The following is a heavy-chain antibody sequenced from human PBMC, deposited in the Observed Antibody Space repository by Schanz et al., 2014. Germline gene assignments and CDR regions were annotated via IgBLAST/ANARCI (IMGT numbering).Heavy chain of an antibody. Sequence: DVQLVESGGGLVQPGGSLRLSCAASGFTFTGHWMSWVRQAPGKGLEWVANIKEDGSKKYYVDSVRGRFTISRDNANNSLYLQLNSLTAEDTAVYHCARDSRYCTGVDCKGDAFDLWGQGTLVTVSS. CDR2: IKEDGSKK. J-gene: IGHJ3*01. V-gene: IGHV3-7*01. D-gene: IGHD2-8*02. CDR1: GFTFTGHW. CDR3: ARDSRYCTGVDCKGDAFDL.